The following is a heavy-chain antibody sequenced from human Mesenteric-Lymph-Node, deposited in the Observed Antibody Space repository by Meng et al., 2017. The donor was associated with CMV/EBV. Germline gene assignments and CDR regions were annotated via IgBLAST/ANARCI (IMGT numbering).Heavy chain of an antibody. CDR3: AREGGSYYKYKWFDP. Sequence: SETLSLTCTVSGVSITTSYWSWIRQPPGKGPEWIGYIYYTGSTNYNPSLKSRVSISADRSRNQVSLKLSSVSPADTAIYYCAREGGSYYKYKWFDPWGQGILVTVSS. J-gene: IGHJ5*02. CDR1: GVSITTSY. D-gene: IGHD1-26*01. CDR2: IYYTGST. V-gene: IGHV4-59*01.